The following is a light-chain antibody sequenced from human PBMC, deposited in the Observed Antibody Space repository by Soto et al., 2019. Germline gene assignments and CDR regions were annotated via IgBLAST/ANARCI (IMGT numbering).Light chain of an antibody. CDR3: QQYNSYSPIT. CDR1: QSIGDW. V-gene: IGKV1-5*03. Sequence: DTQMTQSPSTLSASLGDRVIIICRASQSIGDWLAWYQQKPGKAPKLLIYKASRLETGVPSRFSGSGSGTEFTLTISSLQPDDFATYYCQQYNSYSPITFGPGTKLDVK. J-gene: IGKJ3*01. CDR2: KAS.